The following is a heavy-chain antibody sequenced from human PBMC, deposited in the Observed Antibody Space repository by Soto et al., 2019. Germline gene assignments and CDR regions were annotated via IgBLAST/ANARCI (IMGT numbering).Heavy chain of an antibody. D-gene: IGHD2-15*01. CDR1: GYTFTSYG. Sequence: QVQLVQSGAEVKKPGASVKVSCKASGYTFTSYGISWVRQAPGQGLEWMGWISAYNGNTNYAQKLRGRVTMTTDTSTSTAYMELRSLRSDDTAVYYCARSGYCSGGSCYFYYYYGMDVWGQGTTVTVSS. CDR2: ISAYNGNT. V-gene: IGHV1-18*01. J-gene: IGHJ6*02. CDR3: ARSGYCSGGSCYFYYYYGMDV.